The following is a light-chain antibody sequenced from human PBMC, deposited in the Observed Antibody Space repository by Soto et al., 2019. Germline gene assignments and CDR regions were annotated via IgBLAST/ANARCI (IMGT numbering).Light chain of an antibody. Sequence: YELTPPPSVSVAQGHTARITGGGNPVGSKSVHWYQQTPGQAPVMVVYDDSDRNSGIPERFSGYSYRNTATLNISRVDEGDEADDYWQLWDRRSDRYVFGNGTKVSI. V-gene: IGLV3-21*02. J-gene: IGLJ1*01. CDR3: QLWDRRSDRYV. CDR2: DDS. CDR1: PVGSKS.